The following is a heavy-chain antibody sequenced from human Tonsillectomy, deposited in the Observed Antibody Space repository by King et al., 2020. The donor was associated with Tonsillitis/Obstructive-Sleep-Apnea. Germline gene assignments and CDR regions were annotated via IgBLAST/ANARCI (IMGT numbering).Heavy chain of an antibody. CDR3: TRHQMEVLGDAFDI. CDR1: GFTFGDYS. CDR2: IRSNFLGRTK. D-gene: IGHD1-1*01. J-gene: IGHJ3*02. V-gene: IGHV3-49*04. Sequence: EVQLVESGGGLVQPGRSLRLSCTASGFTFGDYSLNWVRQAPGKGLEWIGFIRSNFLGRTKQYAAVVKGRFTILRDDSKSIAYLQMNSLKTEDSAVYYCTRHQMEVLGDAFDIWGQGTMVTVSS.